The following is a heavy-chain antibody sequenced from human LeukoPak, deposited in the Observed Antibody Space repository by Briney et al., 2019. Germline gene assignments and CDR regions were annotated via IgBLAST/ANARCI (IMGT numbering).Heavy chain of an antibody. CDR1: GDSLTGYY. Sequence: SETPCLTCTVPGDSLTGYYGSWIRHPPEQGLEWIWRIYSSGSTNYNPYFESRVSMSVDTSKNQFSLRLSSVTAADTAVYYCARSPVVIYNYFDYWGQGTLVTVSS. CDR3: ARSPVVIYNYFDY. D-gene: IGHD2/OR15-2a*01. J-gene: IGHJ4*02. CDR2: IYSSGST. V-gene: IGHV4-4*07.